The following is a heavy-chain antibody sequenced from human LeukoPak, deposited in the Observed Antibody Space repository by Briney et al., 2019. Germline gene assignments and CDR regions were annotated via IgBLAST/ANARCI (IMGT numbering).Heavy chain of an antibody. D-gene: IGHD2-2*01. J-gene: IGHJ5*02. V-gene: IGHV1-69*05. CDR3: ARGWGIPAPISWFDP. CDR2: IVPIFGKT. Sequence: ASVKVSCKASGGSFSSNIIGWVRQAPGQGLECMGGIVPIFGKTKYAQKFQGRVTITTDESSSTAYMELSSLRSDDTAIYYCARGWGIPAPISWFDPWGQGTLVTVSS. CDR1: GGSFSSNI.